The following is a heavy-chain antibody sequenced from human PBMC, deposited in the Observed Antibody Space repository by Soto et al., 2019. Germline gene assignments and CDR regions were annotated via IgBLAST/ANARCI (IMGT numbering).Heavy chain of an antibody. J-gene: IGHJ4*02. Sequence: GGSLRLSCAASGFTFSSYGMHWVRQAPGKGLEWVAVISYDGSNKYYADSVKGRFTISRDNSKNTLYLQMNSLRAEDTAVYYCANGELLNEFYYWGQGTLVTVSS. V-gene: IGHV3-30*18. D-gene: IGHD1-7*01. CDR2: ISYDGSNK. CDR3: ANGELLNEFYY. CDR1: GFTFSSYG.